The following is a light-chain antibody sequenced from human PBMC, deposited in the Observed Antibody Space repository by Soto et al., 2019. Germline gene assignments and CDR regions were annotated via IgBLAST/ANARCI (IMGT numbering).Light chain of an antibody. J-gene: IGKJ1*01. Sequence: EIVLTQSPGTLSLSPGEGATLSCRASQTVSSSFLAWYQQKAGQAPRLLIYGASSRATGIPDRFSGSGSGTDFTLTITRLEPEEFAVYYCQQYGSSPGTFGQGTKVEI. CDR3: QQYGSSPGT. CDR1: QTVSSSF. V-gene: IGKV3-20*01. CDR2: GAS.